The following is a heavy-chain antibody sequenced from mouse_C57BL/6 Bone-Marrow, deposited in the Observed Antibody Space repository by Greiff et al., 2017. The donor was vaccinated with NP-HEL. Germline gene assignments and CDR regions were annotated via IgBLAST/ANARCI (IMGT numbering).Heavy chain of an antibody. Sequence: VQLKESGPVLVKPGASVKMSCKASGYTFTDYYMNWVKQSHGKSLEWIGVINPYNGGTSYNQKFKGKATLTVDKSSSTAYMELNSLTSEDSAVYYCAGQLRLRFAYWGQGTLVTVSA. J-gene: IGHJ3*01. D-gene: IGHD3-2*02. CDR2: INPYNGGT. CDR3: AGQLRLRFAY. CDR1: GYTFTDYY. V-gene: IGHV1-19*01.